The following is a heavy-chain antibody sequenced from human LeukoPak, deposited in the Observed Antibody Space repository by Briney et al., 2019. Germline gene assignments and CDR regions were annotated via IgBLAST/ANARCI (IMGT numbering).Heavy chain of an antibody. V-gene: IGHV3-30*02. Sequence: GGSLRLSCAASGFTLRSYGMHWVRQAPGKGLEWVAFIRYDGSNKYYADSVKGRFTISRDNSKNTLYLQMNSLRAEDTAVYYCAKDPRPRDFWSGYSEGIYFDYWGQGTLVTVSS. CDR3: AKDPRPRDFWSGYSEGIYFDY. D-gene: IGHD3-3*01. CDR1: GFTLRSYG. J-gene: IGHJ4*02. CDR2: IRYDGSNK.